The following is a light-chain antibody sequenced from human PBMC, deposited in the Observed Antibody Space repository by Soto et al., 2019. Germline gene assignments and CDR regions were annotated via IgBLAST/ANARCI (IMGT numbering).Light chain of an antibody. CDR1: QSVFNY. CDR2: DVS. CDR3: QHRSNWPGT. J-gene: IGKJ1*01. Sequence: EIVLTQSPATLSLSPGERATLSCRASQSVFNYLAWYQQKPGQAPRLLIYDVSDRATGIPARFTGSGSGTDFTLTIGSLEPEDFAVYYCQHRSNWPGTFGQGTKV. V-gene: IGKV3-11*01.